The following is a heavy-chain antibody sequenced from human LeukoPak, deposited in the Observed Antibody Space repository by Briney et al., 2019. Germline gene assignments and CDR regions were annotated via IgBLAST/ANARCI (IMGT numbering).Heavy chain of an antibody. J-gene: IGHJ4*02. Sequence: GGSLRLSCAASGFTFSSYGTHWVRQAPGKGLEWVAFIRYDGSNKYYADSVKGRFTISRDNSKNTLYLQMNSLRAEDTAVYYCAKDTVVEMATILHYWGQGTLVTVSS. CDR1: GFTFSSYG. CDR3: AKDTVVEMATILHY. D-gene: IGHD5-24*01. CDR2: IRYDGSNK. V-gene: IGHV3-30*02.